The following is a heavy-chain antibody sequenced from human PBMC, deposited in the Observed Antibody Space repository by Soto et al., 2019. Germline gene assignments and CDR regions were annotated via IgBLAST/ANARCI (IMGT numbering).Heavy chain of an antibody. CDR2: IYSGGST. V-gene: IGHV3-53*01. CDR1: GFTVSSNY. J-gene: IGHJ6*02. CDR3: AREISGGGGSYYYYGMDV. D-gene: IGHD2-15*01. Sequence: GGSLRLSCAASGFTVSSNYMSWVRQAPGKGLEWVSVIYSGGSTYYADSVKGRFTISRDNSKNTLYLQMNSLRAEDTAVYYCAREISGGGGSYYYYGMDVWGQGTTVTVSS.